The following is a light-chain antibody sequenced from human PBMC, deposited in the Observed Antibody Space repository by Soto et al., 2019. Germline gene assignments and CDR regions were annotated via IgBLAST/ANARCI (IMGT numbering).Light chain of an antibody. CDR3: QQAHSFPLT. CDR1: RDINKW. CDR2: SAS. Sequence: DIQMTQSPSSVSASVGDRVTITCRASRDINKWLAWHQQKPGKAPNLLIFSASSLQSGVPSRFSGSGSGTDFTLTITNLQPEDVAIYYGQQAHSFPLTVGPGTKVDLK. J-gene: IGKJ3*01. V-gene: IGKV1-12*01.